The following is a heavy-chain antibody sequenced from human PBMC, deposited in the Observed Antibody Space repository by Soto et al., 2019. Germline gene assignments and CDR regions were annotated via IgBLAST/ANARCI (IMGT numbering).Heavy chain of an antibody. CDR2: INHSGST. J-gene: IGHJ5*02. V-gene: IGHV4-34*01. CDR1: GGSFSGYY. D-gene: IGHD3-10*01. CDR3: ARANGSGSYSKNWFDP. Sequence: SETLSLTCAVYGGSFSGYYWSWIRQPPGKGLEWIGEINHSGSTNYNPSLKSRVTISVDTSKNQFSLKLSSVTAADTAVYYCARANGSGSYSKNWFDPWGQGTLGTVSS.